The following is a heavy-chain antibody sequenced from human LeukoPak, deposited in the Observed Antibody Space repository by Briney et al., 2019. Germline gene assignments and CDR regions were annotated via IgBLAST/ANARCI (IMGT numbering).Heavy chain of an antibody. Sequence: GGSLRLSCAASRFIFSNYAMHWFRQAPGKGLDWVAVISYHGRDQFYADSVKGRFTISRDSSKDTLYLQMNSLRTEDTAVYYCVRQDCSGGSCYLDYWGQGTLVTVSS. D-gene: IGHD2-15*01. CDR3: VRQDCSGGSCYLDY. V-gene: IGHV3-30*04. CDR1: RFIFSNYA. CDR2: ISYHGRDQ. J-gene: IGHJ4*02.